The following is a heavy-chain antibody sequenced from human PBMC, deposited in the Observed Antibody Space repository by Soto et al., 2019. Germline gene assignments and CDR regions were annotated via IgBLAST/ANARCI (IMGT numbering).Heavy chain of an antibody. CDR1: GYSFTSYW. V-gene: IGHV5-51*01. CDR3: ARQAGTTQDGSYYFDY. Sequence: GESLKISCKGSGYSFTSYWIGWVRQMPGKGLEWMGIIYPGDSDTRYSPSFQGQVTISADKSISTAYLQWSSLKASDTAMYYCARQAGTTQDGSYYFDYWGQGTLVTVSS. J-gene: IGHJ4*02. D-gene: IGHD1-1*01. CDR2: IYPGDSDT.